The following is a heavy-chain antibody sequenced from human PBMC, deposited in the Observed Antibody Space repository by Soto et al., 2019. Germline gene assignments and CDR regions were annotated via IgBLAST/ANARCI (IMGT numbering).Heavy chain of an antibody. Sequence: GGSLRLSCAASGFTFSSYAMSWVRQAPGKGLEWVSAISGSGGSTYCADSVKGRFTISRDNSKNTLYLQMNSLRAEDTAVYYCAKDTRSTSVGFDYWGQGTLVTVSS. V-gene: IGHV3-23*01. D-gene: IGHD2-2*01. CDR1: GFTFSSYA. J-gene: IGHJ4*02. CDR2: ISGSGGST. CDR3: AKDTRSTSVGFDY.